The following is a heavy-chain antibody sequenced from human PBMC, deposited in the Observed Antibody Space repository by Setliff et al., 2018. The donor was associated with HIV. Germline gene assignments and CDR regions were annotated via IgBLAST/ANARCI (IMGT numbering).Heavy chain of an antibody. CDR2: MCHNENGVTT. Sequence: PSETLSLTCTVSGGSISSGSYYWNWVRQPPGKGPEWIGNMCHNENGVTTNQNPSLKSRIVMYLDRTKNEFSLSLFSATTADTAVYYCARDRGSGWYGYFQQWGQG. V-gene: IGHV4-61*01. CDR3: ARDRGSGWYGYFQQ. J-gene: IGHJ1*01. D-gene: IGHD6-19*01. CDR1: GGSISSGSYY.